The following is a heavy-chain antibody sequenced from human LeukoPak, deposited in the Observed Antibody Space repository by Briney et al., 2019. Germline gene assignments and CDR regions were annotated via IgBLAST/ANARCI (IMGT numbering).Heavy chain of an antibody. CDR1: GYTFTGYY. D-gene: IGHD2-2*01. Sequence: GASVKVSCKASGYTFTGYYMHWVRQAPAQGLEWMGWINPNSGGTNYAQKFQGRVTMTRDTSISTAYMELSRRRSEDTAVYYCARYCCSTSWPDRAFDILGQGTMVTVSS. CDR3: ARYCCSTSWPDRAFDI. CDR2: INPNSGGT. V-gene: IGHV1-2*02. J-gene: IGHJ3*02.